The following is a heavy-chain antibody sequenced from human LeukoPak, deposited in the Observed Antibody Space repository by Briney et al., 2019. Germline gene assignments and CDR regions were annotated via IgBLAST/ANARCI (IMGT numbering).Heavy chain of an antibody. D-gene: IGHD2-21*02. CDR2: ISSSSRYI. J-gene: IGHJ4*02. V-gene: IGHV3-21*01. Sequence: GGSLRLSCAASGFTFSSYSMNWVRQAPGKGLEWLSSISSSSRYIYYADSVKGRFTISRDNAKNSLYLQMNSLRAEDTAVYYCARVGPYCGGDCYPDYFDSWGQGTLVTVSS. CDR3: ARVGPYCGGDCYPDYFDS. CDR1: GFTFSSYS.